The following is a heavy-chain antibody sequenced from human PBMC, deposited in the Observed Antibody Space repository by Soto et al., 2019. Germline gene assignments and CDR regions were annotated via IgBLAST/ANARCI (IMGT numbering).Heavy chain of an antibody. Sequence: QVQLVQSGAEVKKPGSSVKVSCKSSGGTFSTYAISWVRQAPGQGLEWMGGIIPIFGTANYAQKFQGRVTITTDESTTTAHMEVISLRSEYTAVYYCARDEMVVATGSRTWHYYYGMDVWGQGTTVTVSS. CDR2: IIPIFGTA. CDR1: GGTFSTYA. CDR3: ARDEMVVATGSRTWHYYYGMDV. J-gene: IGHJ6*02. V-gene: IGHV1-69*05. D-gene: IGHD2-15*01.